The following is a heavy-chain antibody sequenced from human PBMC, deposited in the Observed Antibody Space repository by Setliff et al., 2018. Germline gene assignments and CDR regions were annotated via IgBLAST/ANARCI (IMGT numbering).Heavy chain of an antibody. Sequence: GGSLRLSCAASGFIFSSYPMHWVRQAPGKGLEWVAVMSNDGSDKNYADSVKGRFTISRDNSKNTLYLQMNSLRAEDTAVYYCARTYCSDTSCYDYYYYMDVWGKGTTVTVSS. J-gene: IGHJ6*03. CDR2: MSNDGSDK. CDR3: ARTYCSDTSCYDYYYYMDV. CDR1: GFIFSSYP. V-gene: IGHV3-30*01. D-gene: IGHD2-2*01.